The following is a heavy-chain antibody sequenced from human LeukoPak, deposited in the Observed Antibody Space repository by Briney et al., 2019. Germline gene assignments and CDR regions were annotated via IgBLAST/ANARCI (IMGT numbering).Heavy chain of an antibody. CDR1: GFTFSSYA. D-gene: IGHD1-26*01. Sequence: GGSLRLSCAASGFTFSSYAMHWVRQAPGKGLEWVAVISYDGSNKYYADSVKGRFTISRDNSKNTLYLQMNSLRAEDTAVYYCARGATGSWVHTFDYWGQGTLVTVSS. V-gene: IGHV3-30*04. CDR3: ARGATGSWVHTFDY. J-gene: IGHJ4*02. CDR2: ISYDGSNK.